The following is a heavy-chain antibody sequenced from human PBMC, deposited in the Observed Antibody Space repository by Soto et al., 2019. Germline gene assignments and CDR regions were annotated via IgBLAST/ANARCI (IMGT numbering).Heavy chain of an antibody. CDR1: GGSISSGGYS. Sequence: SETLSLTCAVSGGSISSGGYSWSWIRQPPGKGLEWIGYIYHSGSTYYNPSLKSRVTISVDRSKNQFSLKLSSVTAADTAVYYCARRRTGYYYGMDVWGQGTTVTVSS. J-gene: IGHJ6*02. CDR2: IYHSGST. V-gene: IGHV4-30-2*01. D-gene: IGHD1-1*01. CDR3: ARRRTGYYYGMDV.